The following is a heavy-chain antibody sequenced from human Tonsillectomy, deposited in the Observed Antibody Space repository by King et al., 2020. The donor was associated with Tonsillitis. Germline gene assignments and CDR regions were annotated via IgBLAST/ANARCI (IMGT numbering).Heavy chain of an antibody. CDR1: SGSISSSDYS. Sequence: QLQESGSGLVKPSQTLSLTCAVSSGSISSSDYSWSWIRQPPGKGLEWIGYISHSGSTSYNPSLKSRVTISVDMSKIQFSLKLTSVTAADTVVYFCASISYGCDSDWYFGLWGRGTLVTVSS. CDR3: ASISYGCDSDWYFGL. J-gene: IGHJ2*01. CDR2: ISHSGST. D-gene: IGHD4-23*01. V-gene: IGHV4-30-2*01.